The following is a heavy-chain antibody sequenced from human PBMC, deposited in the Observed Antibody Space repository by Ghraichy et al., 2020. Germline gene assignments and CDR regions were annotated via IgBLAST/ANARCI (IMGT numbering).Heavy chain of an antibody. D-gene: IGHD5-24*01. CDR1: GHTFSDYY. V-gene: IGHV3-11*01. CDR3: ATRDGNKGTDY. Sequence: GESLNISCAASGHTFSDYYMGWIRQAPGKGLEWVSYLSNSGTNIYYADSVRGRFTISRDNAKDSLYLQMNGLRADDTAMYYCATRDGNKGTDYWGQGTLVSVSS. J-gene: IGHJ4*02. CDR2: LSNSGTNI.